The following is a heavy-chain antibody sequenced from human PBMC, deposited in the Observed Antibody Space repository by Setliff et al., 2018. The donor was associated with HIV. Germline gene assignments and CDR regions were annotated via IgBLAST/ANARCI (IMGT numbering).Heavy chain of an antibody. V-gene: IGHV4-59*11. J-gene: IGHJ4*02. Sequence: SVTLSLTCTVSGASITSHYWSWIRQSPGRELEWIGYIYSTGSTNYNPSLQSRVPISMDASKNKFSLKVTSVTSADTAVYYCAKGAGFYGDYTFDYWGQGNLVTVSS. CDR3: AKGAGFYGDYTFDY. CDR1: GASITSHY. D-gene: IGHD4-17*01. CDR2: IYSTGST.